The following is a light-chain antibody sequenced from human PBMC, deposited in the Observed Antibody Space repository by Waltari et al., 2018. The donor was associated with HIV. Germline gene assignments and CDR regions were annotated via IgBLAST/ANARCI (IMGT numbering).Light chain of an antibody. J-gene: IGKJ5*01. Sequence: DVAMTQSPLSLPVTLGQPASISCRSNQSLVFSDGNTYLKWIQQRPGQSPRRLIYRVSNRDSGVPDRFSGSWSGADFTLRISRVEAEDVGVYYCMQATHWPVTFGQGTRLEIK. CDR3: MQATHWPVT. V-gene: IGKV2-30*01. CDR1: QSLVFSDGNTY. CDR2: RVS.